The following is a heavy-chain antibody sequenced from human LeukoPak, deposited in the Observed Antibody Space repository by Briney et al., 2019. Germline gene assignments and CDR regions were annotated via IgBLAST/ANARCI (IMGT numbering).Heavy chain of an antibody. D-gene: IGHD5-18*01. Sequence: GESLKFSCKGSGDSFSSFWIGWVRQMPGKGLEWMGIIYPSDSETRYSPAFQGQVTISVDKSISTAYLHWNSLKASDTAMYYCARQRYSYGSVNYRGQGTLVTVSS. CDR1: GDSFSSFW. CDR2: IYPSDSET. J-gene: IGHJ4*02. CDR3: ARQRYSYGSVNY. V-gene: IGHV5-51*01.